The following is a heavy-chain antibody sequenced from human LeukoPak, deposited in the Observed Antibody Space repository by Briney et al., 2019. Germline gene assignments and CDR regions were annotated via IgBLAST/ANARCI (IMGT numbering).Heavy chain of an antibody. D-gene: IGHD7-27*01. J-gene: IGHJ3*02. CDR2: IIPIFGTA. Sequence: SVKVSCKASGGTFSSYAISWVRQAPGQGLEWMGGIIPIFGTANYAQKFQGRVTITADESTSTAYMELSSLRSEDSAVYYCARAWVMTRLGDALDIWGQGTMVTVSS. CDR1: GGTFSSYA. CDR3: ARAWVMTRLGDALDI. V-gene: IGHV1-69*13.